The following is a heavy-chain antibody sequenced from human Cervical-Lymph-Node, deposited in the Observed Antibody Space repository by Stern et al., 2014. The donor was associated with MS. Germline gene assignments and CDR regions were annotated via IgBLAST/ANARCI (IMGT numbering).Heavy chain of an antibody. Sequence: EVQLVQSGGGLVQPGESLTLSCVASGFTFSVYWMSWVRQAPGKGLGWVANIRDDGSDKYYVDSVKGRFTISRDNAKNSLYLQMNSLRGEDTAVYFCGRFTRGSPSDYWGQGTQVTVSP. CDR2: IRDDGSDK. J-gene: IGHJ4*02. V-gene: IGHV3-7*01. CDR1: GFTFSVYW. CDR3: GRFTRGSPSDY. D-gene: IGHD3-10*01.